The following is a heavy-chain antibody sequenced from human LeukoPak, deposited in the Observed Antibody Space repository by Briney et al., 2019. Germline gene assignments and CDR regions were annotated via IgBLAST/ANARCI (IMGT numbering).Heavy chain of an antibody. CDR3: ARDEDDYYDSSGYYYY. CDR2: ISSSSSYI. J-gene: IGHJ4*02. CDR1: GFTFSSYS. Sequence: GGSLRLSCAASGFTFSSYSMNWVRQAPGKGLEWVSSISSSSSYIYYADSVKGRFTISRDNAKNSLYLQMNSLRAEDTAVYYCARDEDDYYDSSGYYYYWGQGTLVIVSS. V-gene: IGHV3-21*01. D-gene: IGHD3-22*01.